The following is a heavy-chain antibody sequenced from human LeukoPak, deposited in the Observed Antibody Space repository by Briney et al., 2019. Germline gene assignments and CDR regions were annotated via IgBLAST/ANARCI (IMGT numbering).Heavy chain of an antibody. J-gene: IGHJ4*02. CDR3: ARVGSGIEPFDC. CDR1: GYRFTSYE. D-gene: IGHD1-14*01. CDR2: INPTGGST. V-gene: IGHV1-46*01. Sequence: ASVKLSCKASGYRFTSYEMHWVRQAPGQGLQWMGIINPTGGSTSYEQRFQGRVTMTRDTSTSTVYMELSSLRSEDTAVYYCARVGSGIEPFDCWGQGTLVTVSS.